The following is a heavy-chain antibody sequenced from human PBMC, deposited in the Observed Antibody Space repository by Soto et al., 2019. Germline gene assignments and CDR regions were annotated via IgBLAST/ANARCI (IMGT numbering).Heavy chain of an antibody. CDR2: ISGSGGST. CDR1: GLTFRTYA. J-gene: IGHJ4*02. D-gene: IGHD2-15*01. CDR3: AKWTCSGGSCYFDY. Sequence: EVQLLESGGGLVQPGGSLRLSCAAPGLTFRTYAMTWVRQAPGKGLEWVSIISGSGGSTYYADSVKGRFTVSRDNSKNTRYVQMNCLRAEDTAVYYCAKWTCSGGSCYFDYWGQGTLVTVSS. V-gene: IGHV3-23*01.